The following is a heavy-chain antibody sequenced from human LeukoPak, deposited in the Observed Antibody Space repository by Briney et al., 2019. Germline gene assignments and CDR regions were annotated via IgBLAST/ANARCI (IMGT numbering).Heavy chain of an antibody. CDR1: SGSIRSYH. D-gene: IGHD3/OR15-3a*01. CDR3: ARNGYTKSWTHLDY. V-gene: IGHV4-4*07. J-gene: IGHJ4*02. Sequence: PSQTLSLTCTVSSGSIRSYHWAWIRQPAGKTLEWIGRIYTTGDTDYNPSLKSRVTMSVDTSKNQFPLNLRSVTTADTAFYYCARNGYTKSWTHLDYWGQGILVSVSS. CDR2: IYTTGDT.